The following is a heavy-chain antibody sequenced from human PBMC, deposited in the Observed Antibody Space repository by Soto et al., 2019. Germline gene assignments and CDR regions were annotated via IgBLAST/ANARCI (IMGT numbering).Heavy chain of an antibody. CDR1: GGSISSGGYY. J-gene: IGHJ3*02. CDR3: ARGRLRPSRAFYI. V-gene: IGHV4-31*03. Sequence: PSETLSRTCTVSGGSISSGGYYWSWIRQHPGKDLEWIGYIYYSGSTNYNPSLKSRVTISVDTSKNQFSLKLSSVTAADTAVYYCARGRLRPSRAFYIWGQGTMVTVS. D-gene: IGHD4-17*01. CDR2: IYYSGST.